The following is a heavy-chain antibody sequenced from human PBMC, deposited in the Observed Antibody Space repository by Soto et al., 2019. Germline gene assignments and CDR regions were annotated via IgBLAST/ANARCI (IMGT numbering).Heavy chain of an antibody. CDR1: GYTFTSYD. V-gene: IGHV1-8*01. J-gene: IGHJ2*01. D-gene: IGHD3-16*01. Sequence: QVQLVQSGAEVKKPGASVKVSCKASGYTFTSYDINWVRQATGQGLEWMGWMNPNSGNTGYAQKFQGRVTMTRNTSISTAYMELSSLRSEDTAVYYCARVWVFRPDPKSTWYFDLWGRGTLVTVSS. CDR3: ARVWVFRPDPKSTWYFDL. CDR2: MNPNSGNT.